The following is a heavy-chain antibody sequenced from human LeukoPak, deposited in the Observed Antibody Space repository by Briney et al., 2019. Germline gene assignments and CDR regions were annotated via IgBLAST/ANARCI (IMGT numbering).Heavy chain of an antibody. Sequence: GGSLRLSCAASGFTFSNYAMSWVRQAPGKGLEWVAVISYDGSSTYYADSVKGRFTISRDNSKNTLYLQMNSLRAEDTAVYYCAKARSYGSALCDYWGQGTLVTVSS. CDR1: GFTFSNYA. CDR3: AKARSYGSALCDY. CDR2: ISYDGSST. V-gene: IGHV3-30*18. J-gene: IGHJ4*02. D-gene: IGHD3-10*01.